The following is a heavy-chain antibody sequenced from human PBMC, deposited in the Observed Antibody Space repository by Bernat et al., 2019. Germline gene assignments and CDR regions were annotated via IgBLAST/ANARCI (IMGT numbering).Heavy chain of an antibody. V-gene: IGHV3-30*18. CDR2: ISYDGSDK. CDR3: AKVRRGYSGYDVDY. CDR1: GFTFSSYG. J-gene: IGHJ4*02. D-gene: IGHD5-12*01. Sequence: VQLVESGGGVVQPGRSLRLSCAASGFTFSSYGMHWVHQAPGKGLEWVAVISYDGSDKYYADSLKGRFTISRDDSKNTLFLQMNSLRAEDMAVYYCAKVRRGYSGYDVDYWGQGTLVTVSS.